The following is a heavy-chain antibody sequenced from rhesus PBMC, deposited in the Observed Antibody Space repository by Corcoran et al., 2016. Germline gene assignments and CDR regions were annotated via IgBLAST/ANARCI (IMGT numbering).Heavy chain of an antibody. Sequence: QVQLVQSGAEVKKPGSSVQVSCQDSGYTITDYYVHRVAQAPRQGPEGMGWINPYNGNTKYEQRFQGRGTMTRDTSTSTAYMELISLTSEDTADYYCARGDGTGYYYFDSWGRGVLVTVSS. V-gene: IGHV1S2*01. D-gene: IGHD6-31*01. CDR2: INPYNGNT. J-gene: IGHJ4*01. CDR1: GYTITDYY. CDR3: ARGDGTGYYYFDS.